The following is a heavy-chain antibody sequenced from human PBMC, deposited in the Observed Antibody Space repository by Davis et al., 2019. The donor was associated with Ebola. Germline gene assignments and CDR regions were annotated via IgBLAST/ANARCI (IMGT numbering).Heavy chain of an antibody. Sequence: GESLKISCKGSGYSFTNYWIAWVRQMPGKGPEWMGIIYSGDSDTRYSPSFEGQVTISVDRSISTAHLQWSSLKASDTAMYYCARGGNWGFDYWGQGTLVTVSS. CDR1: GYSFTNYW. V-gene: IGHV5-51*01. CDR2: IYSGDSDT. D-gene: IGHD4-23*01. CDR3: ARGGNWGFDY. J-gene: IGHJ4*02.